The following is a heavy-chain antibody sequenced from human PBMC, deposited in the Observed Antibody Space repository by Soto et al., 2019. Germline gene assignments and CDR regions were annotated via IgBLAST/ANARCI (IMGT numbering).Heavy chain of an antibody. CDR2: ISSSGSTI. V-gene: IGHV3-11*04. D-gene: IGHD1-26*01. J-gene: IGHJ6*03. Sequence: QVQLVESGGGLVKPGGSLRLSCAASGFTFSDYYMSWIRQAPGKGLEWVSYISSSGSTIYYADSVKGRFTISRDNAKNTLYLHMNSLRAEHTAMYYFASTSLSLGENYYYYYLDFWGKGTKVTVSS. CDR1: GFTFSDYY. CDR3: ASTSLSLGENYYYYYLDF.